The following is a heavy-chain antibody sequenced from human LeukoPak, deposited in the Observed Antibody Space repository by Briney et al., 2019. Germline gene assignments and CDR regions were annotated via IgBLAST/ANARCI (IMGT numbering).Heavy chain of an antibody. CDR1: GYTFTSYG. CDR3: ARGDNYDYVWGSYRLPFDY. V-gene: IGHV1-18*01. D-gene: IGHD3-16*02. Sequence: ASVKVSCKASGYTFTSYGTSWVRQAPGQGLEWMGWISAYNGNTNYAQKLQGRVTMTTDTSTSTAYMELRSLRSDDTAVYYCARGDNYDYVWGSYRLPFDYWGQGTLVTVSS. J-gene: IGHJ4*02. CDR2: ISAYNGNT.